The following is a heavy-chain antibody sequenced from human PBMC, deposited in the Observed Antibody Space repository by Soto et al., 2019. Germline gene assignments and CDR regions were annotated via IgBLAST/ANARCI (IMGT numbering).Heavy chain of an antibody. CDR2: IYWDDDK. J-gene: IGHJ4*02. V-gene: IGHV2-5*02. CDR3: AHRALYSGSSWNGGYFDT. Sequence: QITLRESGPTRVRPTQPLTLTCSFSGFSLSSSGVGVGWIRQPPGKAPEWLVLIYWDDDKRYSPSLKTRLTITKDTSKNQVVLTITDMDPVDTGTYYFAHRALYSGSSWNGGYFDTWGQGIPVTVSS. CDR1: GFSLSSSGVG. D-gene: IGHD1-26*01.